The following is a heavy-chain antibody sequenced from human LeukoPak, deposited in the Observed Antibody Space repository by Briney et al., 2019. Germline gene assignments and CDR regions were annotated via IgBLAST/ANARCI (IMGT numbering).Heavy chain of an antibody. CDR2: IGGSDSIV. V-gene: IGHV3-11*01. CDR1: EFNVNDYY. CDR3: ARELVAGTLDP. Sequence: KAGGSLRLSCGASEFNVNDYYMSWVRQAPGKGLEWISDIGGSDSIVAYAGSVEGLFTISRDIAKNSLFLQMNSLRADDTAVYYCARELVAGTLDPWGQGILVTVSS. J-gene: IGHJ5*02. D-gene: IGHD1-7*01.